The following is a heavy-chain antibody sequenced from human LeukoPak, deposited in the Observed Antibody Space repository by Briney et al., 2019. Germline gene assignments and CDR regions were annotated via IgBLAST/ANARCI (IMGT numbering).Heavy chain of an antibody. Sequence: GGSLRLSCAASGFTFSSDAMSWVRQAPGKGLEWVSVIYDSGDTYYEDSVKGRFSISRHSSKNTVYLQMNSLRVEDTAVYYCARNSPSIITGAFDVWGQGTMVTVSS. J-gene: IGHJ3*01. V-gene: IGHV3-53*04. CDR3: ARNSPSIITGAFDV. CDR2: IYDSGDT. D-gene: IGHD2-21*01. CDR1: GFTFSSDA.